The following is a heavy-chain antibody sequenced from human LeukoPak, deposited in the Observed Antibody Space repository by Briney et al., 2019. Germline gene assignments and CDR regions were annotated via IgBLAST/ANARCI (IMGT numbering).Heavy chain of an antibody. CDR2: IRYDGSNK. V-gene: IGHV3-30*02. CDR3: AKASVGATDYYYYYMDV. CDR1: GFTFSSYG. Sequence: PGGSLRLSCAASGFTFSSYGMHWVRQAPGKGLEWVAFIRYDGSNKYYADSVKGRFTISRDNSKNTLYLQMNSLGAEATAVYYCAKASVGATDYYYYYMDVWGKGTTVTVSS. D-gene: IGHD1-26*01. J-gene: IGHJ6*03.